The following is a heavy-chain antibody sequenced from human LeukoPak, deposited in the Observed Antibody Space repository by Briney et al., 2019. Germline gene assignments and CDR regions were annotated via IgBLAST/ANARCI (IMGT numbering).Heavy chain of an antibody. CDR1: GFTFSYYW. CDR2: INHDGSST. CDR3: AKPDTVTTLRSFFDY. D-gene: IGHD4-17*01. J-gene: IGHJ4*02. V-gene: IGHV3-74*01. Sequence: TGGSLRLSCAASGFTFSYYWMHWVRQAPGKGLVWVSRINHDGSSTTYTDSVKGRFTISRDNAKNTLYLQMNSLRAEDTAVYYCAKPDTVTTLRSFFDYWGQGTLVTVSS.